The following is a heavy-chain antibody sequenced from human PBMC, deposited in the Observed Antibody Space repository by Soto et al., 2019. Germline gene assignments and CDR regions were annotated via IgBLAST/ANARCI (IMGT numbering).Heavy chain of an antibody. CDR3: ARASGDYGDYGGFGY. V-gene: IGHV3-21*01. Sequence: GGSLRLSCAASGFTFSSYSMNWVRQAPGKGLEWVSSISSSSSYIYYADSVKGRFTISRDNAKNSLYLQMNSLRAEDTAVYYCARASGDYGDYGGFGYWGQGTLVTVSS. CDR2: ISSSSSYI. CDR1: GFTFSSYS. J-gene: IGHJ4*02. D-gene: IGHD4-17*01.